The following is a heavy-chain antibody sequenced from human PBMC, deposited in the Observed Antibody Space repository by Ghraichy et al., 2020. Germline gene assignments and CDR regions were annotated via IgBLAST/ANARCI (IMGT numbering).Heavy chain of an antibody. D-gene: IGHD3-10*01. Sequence: SQTLSLTCTVTGGSITSNDYYWGWIRQPPGKGLEWIGTISFSGTTYYNPTLKSRVTLSVDTSKNQFSLELISVIAADTAVYFCAGRNRGFDYWGQGALVTVSS. J-gene: IGHJ4*02. CDR1: GGSITSNDYY. CDR2: ISFSGTT. CDR3: AGRNRGFDY. V-gene: IGHV4-39*01.